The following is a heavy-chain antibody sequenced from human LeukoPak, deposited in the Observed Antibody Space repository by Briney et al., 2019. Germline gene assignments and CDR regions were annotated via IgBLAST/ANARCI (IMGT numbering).Heavy chain of an antibody. CDR3: ARLGGAYTNGVCYRIG. Sequence: GSSVKVSCKASGGTFSSYAISWVRQAPGQGLEWMGGIIPIFGTANYAQKFQGRVTITADKSTSTAYMELSSLRSEDTAVYYCARLGGAYTNGVCYRIGWGQGTLVTVSS. CDR1: GGTFSSYA. CDR2: IIPIFGTA. V-gene: IGHV1-69*06. D-gene: IGHD2-8*01. J-gene: IGHJ4*02.